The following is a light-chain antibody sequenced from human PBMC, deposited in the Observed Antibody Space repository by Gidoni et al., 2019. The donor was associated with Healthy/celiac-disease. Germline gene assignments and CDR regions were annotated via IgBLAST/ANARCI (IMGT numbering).Light chain of an antibody. J-gene: IGLJ2*01. V-gene: IGLV3-1*01. CDR3: QAWDSSTVV. CDR2: QDS. Sequence: SYELTQPPSVSVSPGQTASITCSGDKLGGNYACWYQQKTGQSPVLVIYQDSKRPSGIPERFSGSNSGNTATLTISGTQAMDEADYYCQAWDSSTVVFGGGTKLTVL. CDR1: KLGGNY.